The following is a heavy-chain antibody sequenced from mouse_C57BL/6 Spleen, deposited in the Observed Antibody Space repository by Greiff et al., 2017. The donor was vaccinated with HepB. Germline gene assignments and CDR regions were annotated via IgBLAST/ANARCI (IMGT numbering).Heavy chain of an antibody. CDR1: GYTFTSYW. CDR2: INPSSGYT. D-gene: IGHD1-1*01. V-gene: IGHV1-7*01. J-gene: IGHJ4*01. Sequence: QVHVKQSGAELAKPGASVKLSCKASGYTFTSYWMHWVKQRPGQGLEWIGYINPSSGYTKYNQKFKDKATLTADKSSSTAYMQLSSLTYEDSAVYYCARSYDSRINYYAMDYWGQGTSVTVSS. CDR3: ARSYDSRINYYAMDY.